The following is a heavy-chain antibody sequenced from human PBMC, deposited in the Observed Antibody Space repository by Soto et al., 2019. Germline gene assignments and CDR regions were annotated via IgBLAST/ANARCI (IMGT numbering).Heavy chain of an antibody. CDR2: ISHSETT. D-gene: IGHD2-8*01. J-gene: IGHJ4*02. V-gene: IGHV4-30-4*01. Sequence: QVRLQESGPGLVKASQTLSLTCSVSGSYITSGDYHWTWIRQAPGKGLEWIGYISHSETTYSSPALKNRIIISSDFSMNQFSLRLNSVTAADTAVYFCAGFGVGDRDDKWGQGTLVTVSS. CDR1: GSYITSGDYH. CDR3: AGFGVGDRDDK.